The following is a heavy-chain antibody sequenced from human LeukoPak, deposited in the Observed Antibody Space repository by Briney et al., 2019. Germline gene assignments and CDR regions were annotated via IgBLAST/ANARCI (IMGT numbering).Heavy chain of an antibody. D-gene: IGHD6-13*01. CDR3: ARVRRSSWYGYYYYMDV. CDR1: GYTFTGYY. Sequence: PGASVKVSCKASGYTFTGYYMHWVRQAPGQGLEWMGWINTNTGNPTYAQGFTGRFVFSLDTSVSTAYLQTSSLKAEDTAVYYCARVRRSSWYGYYYYMDVWGKGTTVTVSS. CDR2: INTNTGNP. V-gene: IGHV7-4-1*02. J-gene: IGHJ6*03.